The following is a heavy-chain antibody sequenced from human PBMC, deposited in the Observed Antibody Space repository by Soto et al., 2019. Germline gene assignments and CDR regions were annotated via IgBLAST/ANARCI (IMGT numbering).Heavy chain of an antibody. CDR3: ARGCGDYSGSGQGSFDY. V-gene: IGHV1-69*01. CDR2: IIPIFDTK. CDR1: GGTLRDCG. Sequence: QLQLVQSGAELKKPGSTVTVSCKASGGTLRDCGINWVRQAPGQWLEWMGGIIPIFDTKDYAQKFQGRLKITADVSTNTASMNLSSLRYEDTAVYDCARGCGDYSGSGQGSFDYWGKGSPVTVSS. D-gene: IGHD3-10*01. J-gene: IGHJ4*02.